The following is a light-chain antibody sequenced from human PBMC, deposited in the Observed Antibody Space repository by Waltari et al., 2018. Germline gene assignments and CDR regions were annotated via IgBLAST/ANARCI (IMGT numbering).Light chain of an antibody. V-gene: IGKV1-8*01. CDR2: AAS. J-gene: IGKJ2*01. Sequence: AIRMTQSPSSLSASTGDRGTLTCRASQSISSYLAWYQQKPGKAPKLLIYAASTLQSGVPSRFSGSGSGTDFTLTISCLQSEDFATYYCQQYFSYPLYTFGQGTKLEIK. CDR3: QQYFSYPLYT. CDR1: QSISSY.